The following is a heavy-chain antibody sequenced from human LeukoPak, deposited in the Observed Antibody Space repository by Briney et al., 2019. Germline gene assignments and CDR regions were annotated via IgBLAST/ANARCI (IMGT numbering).Heavy chain of an antibody. Sequence: ASVKVSCKASGYTFTGYYMHLVRQAPGQGPEWMGWINPNSGGTNYAQKFQGRVTMTRDTSISTAYMELSRLRPDDTAVYYCAREGTDIVVVGRWFDPWGQGTLVTVSS. V-gene: IGHV1-2*02. CDR1: GYTFTGYY. J-gene: IGHJ5*02. CDR2: INPNSGGT. D-gene: IGHD2-2*01. CDR3: AREGTDIVVVGRWFDP.